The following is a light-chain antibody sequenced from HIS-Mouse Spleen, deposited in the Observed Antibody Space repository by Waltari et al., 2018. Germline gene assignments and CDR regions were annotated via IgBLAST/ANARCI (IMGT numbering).Light chain of an antibody. CDR1: QSISSY. CDR2: AAS. CDR3: QQSYSTPIT. J-gene: IGKJ5*01. V-gene: IGKV1-39*01. Sequence: DIQMTQSPSSLSAFVGDRVTITCRESQSISSYLNWYQQKPGKAPKLLIYAASSLQSGVPSRFSGSGSGTDFTLTISSLQPEDFATYYCQQSYSTPITFGQGTRLEIK.